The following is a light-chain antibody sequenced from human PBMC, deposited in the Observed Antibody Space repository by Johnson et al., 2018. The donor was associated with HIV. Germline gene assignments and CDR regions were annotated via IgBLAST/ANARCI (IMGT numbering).Light chain of an antibody. V-gene: IGLV1-51*02. CDR1: SSNIGNNY. CDR3: GTWDSSLRAPYV. J-gene: IGLJ1*01. CDR2: EKN. Sequence: QSVLTQPPSVSAAPGQKVNISCSGSSSNIGNNYVSWYQQLPGTAPKLLIYEKNKRPSGIPDRFSASKSGTSATLGITGLQTGDEADYYCGTWDSSLRAPYVFGTGTKVTVL.